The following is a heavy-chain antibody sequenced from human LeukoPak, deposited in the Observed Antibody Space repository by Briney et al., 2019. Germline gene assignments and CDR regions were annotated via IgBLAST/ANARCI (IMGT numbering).Heavy chain of an antibody. Sequence: PGGSLRLSCAASGFTFSSCSMNWVRQAPGKGLEWVSSISSSSYIYYADSVKGRFTISRDNAKNSLYLQMNSLRAEDTALYYCAKGRREYSSSSPVRPFDYWGQGTLVTVSS. CDR2: ISSSSYI. CDR3: AKGRREYSSSSPVRPFDY. CDR1: GFTFSSCS. V-gene: IGHV3-21*04. J-gene: IGHJ4*02. D-gene: IGHD6-6*01.